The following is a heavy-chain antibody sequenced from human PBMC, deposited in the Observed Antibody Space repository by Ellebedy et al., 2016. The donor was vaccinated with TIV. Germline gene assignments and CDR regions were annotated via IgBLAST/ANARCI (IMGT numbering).Heavy chain of an antibody. CDR3: ARLARYASGWYKEIDY. J-gene: IGHJ4*02. CDR2: IYYSGST. CDR1: GGSISSGNYY. Sequence: GSLRLSCTVSGGSISSGNYYWGWIRQPPGKGLEWIGSIYYSGSTYYNPSLKSRVTISVDTSKNQFSLKLSSVTAADTAVYYCARLARYASGWYKEIDYWGQGTLVTVSS. D-gene: IGHD6-19*01. V-gene: IGHV4-39*01.